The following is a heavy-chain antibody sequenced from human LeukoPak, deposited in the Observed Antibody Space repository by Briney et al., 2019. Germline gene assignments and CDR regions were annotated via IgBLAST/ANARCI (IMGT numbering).Heavy chain of an antibody. D-gene: IGHD2-2*01. CDR2: IIPIFGTA. J-gene: IGHJ6*03. CDR1: GGTFSSYA. Sequence: GASVKVSCKASGGTFSSYAISWVRQAPGQGLEWMGGIIPIFGTANYAQKFQGRVTITADESTSTAYMELSSLRSEDTAAYYCAREREGYCSSTSCRSTQGDYYYYMDVWGKGTTVTVSS. V-gene: IGHV1-69*13. CDR3: AREREGYCSSTSCRSTQGDYYYYMDV.